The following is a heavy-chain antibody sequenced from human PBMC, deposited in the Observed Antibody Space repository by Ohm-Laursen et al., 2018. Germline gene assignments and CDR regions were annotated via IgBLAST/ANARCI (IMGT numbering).Heavy chain of an antibody. V-gene: IGHV4-59*12. Sequence: TLSLTCTVSGGSISRYYWSWIRKSPGKGLEWIAYIYNSGTTNYNPSLKSRVTISVDPSKNQFSLKLSSVTAADTAVYYCAREPGRIVGSYYFDYWGQGTLVTVSS. CDR3: AREPGRIVGSYYFDY. CDR2: IYNSGTT. CDR1: GGSISRYY. D-gene: IGHD2-15*01. J-gene: IGHJ4*02.